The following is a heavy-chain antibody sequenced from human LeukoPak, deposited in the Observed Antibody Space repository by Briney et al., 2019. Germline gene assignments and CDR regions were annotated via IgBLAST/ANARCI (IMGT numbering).Heavy chain of an antibody. J-gene: IGHJ5*02. CDR2: IYYSGST. D-gene: IGHD2-8*01. V-gene: IGHV4-59*08. CDR1: GGSISSYY. Sequence: SETLSLTCTVSGGSISSYYWSWIRQPPGKGLEWIGYIYYSGSTNYNPSLKSRVTISVDTSKNQFSLKLSSVTATDTAVYYCARVLGYCTNGVCYKNWFDPWSQGTLVTVSS. CDR3: ARVLGYCTNGVCYKNWFDP.